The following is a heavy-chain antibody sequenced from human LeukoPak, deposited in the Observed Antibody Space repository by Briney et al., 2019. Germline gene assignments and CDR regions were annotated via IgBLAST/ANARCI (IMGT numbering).Heavy chain of an antibody. D-gene: IGHD3-22*01. CDR3: ARAVSSGYDPFDY. Sequence: PGGSLRLSCAASGFTFSGFAMSWVRQTPGEGLEWVSGISGSGGGGGTYYADSLKGRFTISRDNSKNTLYLQMNSLRAEDTAVYYCARAVSSGYDPFDYWGQGTLVTVSS. V-gene: IGHV3-23*01. CDR2: ISGSGGGGGT. CDR1: GFTFSGFA. J-gene: IGHJ4*02.